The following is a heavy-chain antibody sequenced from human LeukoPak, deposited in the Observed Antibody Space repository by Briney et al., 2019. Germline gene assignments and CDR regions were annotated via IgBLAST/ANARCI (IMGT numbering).Heavy chain of an antibody. V-gene: IGHV3-48*02. CDR3: TSWGGTTAEYFQR. D-gene: IGHD1-1*01. CDR1: GFSFSSYP. J-gene: IGHJ1*01. Sequence: GGSLRLSCVASGFSFSSYPMNWVRQAPGKGLEWVSHINSDTNITPYTASVSGRFTISRDNANNSLYLHVNSLRDEDTAVYYCTSWGGTTAEYFQRWGQGTLVTVSS. CDR2: INSDTNIT.